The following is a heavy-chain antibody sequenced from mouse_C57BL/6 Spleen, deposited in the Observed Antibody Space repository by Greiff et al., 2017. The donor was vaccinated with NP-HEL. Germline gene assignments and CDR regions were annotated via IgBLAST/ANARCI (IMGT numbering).Heavy chain of an antibody. CDR2: IHPSDSDT. J-gene: IGHJ4*01. CDR3: AHYGSSFYYAMDY. CDR1: GYTFTSYW. D-gene: IGHD1-1*01. Sequence: VQLQQPGAELVKPGASVKVSCKASGYTFTSYWMHWVKQRPGQGLEWIGRIHPSDSDTNYNQKFKGKATLTVDKSSSTAYMQLSSLTSEDSAVYYCAHYGSSFYYAMDYWGQGTSVTVSS. V-gene: IGHV1-74*01.